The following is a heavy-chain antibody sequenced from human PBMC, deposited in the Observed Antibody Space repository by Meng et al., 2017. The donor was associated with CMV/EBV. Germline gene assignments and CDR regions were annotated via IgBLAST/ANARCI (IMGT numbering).Heavy chain of an antibody. J-gene: IGHJ4*02. CDR1: GSTFSTYE. CDR2: ISSSGSTI. D-gene: IGHD3-16*02. CDR3: AKDTYYDYVWGSYRTFDY. V-gene: IGHV3-48*03. Sequence: GGSLRLSCEASGSTFSTYEMNWVRQAPGKGLEWGSYISSSGSTIYYAASVTDRFTISRDNAKNTLYHQMNSLRAEDTAVYYCAKDTYYDYVWGSYRTFDYWGQGTLVTVSS.